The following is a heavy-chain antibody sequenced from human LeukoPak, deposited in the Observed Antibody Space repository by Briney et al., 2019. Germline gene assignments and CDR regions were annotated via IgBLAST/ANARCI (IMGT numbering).Heavy chain of an antibody. D-gene: IGHD6-19*01. V-gene: IGHV4-34*01. CDR2: VNHSGST. CDR3: ARGDTLYSSGWAYYFDY. CDR1: GGSFSGYY. Sequence: SETLSLTCAVYGGSFSGYYWSWIRQPPGKGLEWIGEVNHSGSTNYNPSLKSRVTISVDTSKNQFSLKLSSVTAADTAVYYCARGDTLYSSGWAYYFDYWGQGTLVTVSS. J-gene: IGHJ4*02.